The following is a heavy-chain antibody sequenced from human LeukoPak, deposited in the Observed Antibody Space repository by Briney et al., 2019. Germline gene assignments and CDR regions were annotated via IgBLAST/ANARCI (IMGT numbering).Heavy chain of an antibody. CDR1: GYTFTGYY. Sequence: GASVKVSCKASGYTFTGYYMHWVRQAPGQGLEWMGWINPNSGDTNYAQKFQGRVTMTRDTSISTAYMELSRLRSDDTAVYYCARDRYYGSGSYYPTDYWGQGTLVTVSS. D-gene: IGHD3-10*01. J-gene: IGHJ4*02. V-gene: IGHV1-2*02. CDR2: INPNSGDT. CDR3: ARDRYYGSGSYYPTDY.